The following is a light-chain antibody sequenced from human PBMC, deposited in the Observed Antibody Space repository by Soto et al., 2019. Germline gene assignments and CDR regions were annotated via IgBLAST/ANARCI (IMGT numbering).Light chain of an antibody. J-gene: IGLJ1*01. CDR3: SSYRASSKEV. CDR2: EVS. Sequence: QSFLAQPASVSGSPGQSITISCTGTSDDIGTFKYVSWYQQHPGKAPKLLIYEVSVRPSGISGRFSASKSGNTASLTISALRAEDEADYYCSSYRASSKEVFGTGTKVTVL. V-gene: IGLV2-14*01. CDR1: SDDIGTFKY.